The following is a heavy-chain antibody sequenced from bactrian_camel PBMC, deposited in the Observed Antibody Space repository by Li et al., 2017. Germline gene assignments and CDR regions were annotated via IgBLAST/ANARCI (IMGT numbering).Heavy chain of an antibody. J-gene: IGHJ4*01. V-gene: IGHV3S40*01. Sequence: VQLVESGGGSVQTGGSLRLSCVASGYTFSGRGICIGWFRQAPGKEREGVGVITIADNTTTFADSVKGRFNISRDNAKSTVYLQMDSLKPEDTAVYYCAAEWTLRLGGPCVAGSDAVIGARGPRSPSP. CDR3: AAEWTLRLGGPCVAGSDAV. CDR2: ITIADNTT. D-gene: IGHD6*01. CDR1: GYTFSGRGIC.